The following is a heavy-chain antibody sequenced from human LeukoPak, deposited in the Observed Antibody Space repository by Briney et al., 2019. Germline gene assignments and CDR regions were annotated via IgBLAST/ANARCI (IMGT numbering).Heavy chain of an antibody. J-gene: IGHJ4*02. CDR2: INTYNGNT. Sequence: ASVKVSCKASGYTFTNYGISWVRQAPGQGLEWMGWINTYNGNTNYAQKFQGRVTMTTDTSASTAYMELRSLRSDDTAVYYCARGDSTSWPPGDYWGQGTLVTVSS. CDR1: GYTFTNYG. CDR3: ARGDSTSWPPGDY. D-gene: IGHD6-13*01. V-gene: IGHV1-18*01.